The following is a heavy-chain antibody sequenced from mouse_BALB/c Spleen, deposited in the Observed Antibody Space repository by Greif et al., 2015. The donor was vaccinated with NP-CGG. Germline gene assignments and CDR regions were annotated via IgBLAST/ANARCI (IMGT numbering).Heavy chain of an antibody. V-gene: IGHV1-7*01. Sequence: VQLQQSGAELAKPGASVKMSCKASGYTFTSYWMHWVKQRPGQGLEWIGYINPSTGYTEYNQKFKDKATLTADKSSSTALMQLSSLTSEDSAVYYCARYYYAMDYWGQGTSVTVSS. J-gene: IGHJ4*01. CDR1: GYTFTSYW. CDR3: ARYYYAMDY. CDR2: INPSTGYT.